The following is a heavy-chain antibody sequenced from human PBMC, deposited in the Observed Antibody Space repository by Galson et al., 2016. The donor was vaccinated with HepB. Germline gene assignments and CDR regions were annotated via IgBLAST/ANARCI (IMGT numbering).Heavy chain of an antibody. V-gene: IGHV1-3*01. D-gene: IGHD6-19*01. CDR2: INGGNGTT. CDR1: GYTFNKYI. CDR3: ARDLGLAVAGRRNSLFDF. Sequence: SVKVSCKASGYTFNKYIIHWVRQAPGQTFEWLGWINGGNGTTKYSQRLKGRVTITRDTSTTTAYMELSSLRSEDTAVYYCARDLGLAVAGRRNSLFDFWGQGTLVTVSS. J-gene: IGHJ4*02.